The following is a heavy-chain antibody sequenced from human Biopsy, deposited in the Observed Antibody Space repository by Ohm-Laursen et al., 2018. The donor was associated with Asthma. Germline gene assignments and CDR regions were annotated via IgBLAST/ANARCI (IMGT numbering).Heavy chain of an antibody. CDR3: ASDFPKDYVRYNFQF. J-gene: IGHJ4*02. CDR2: HDHEEGGT. V-gene: IGHV1-24*01. CDR1: GYSLTDLS. D-gene: IGHD4-17*01. Sequence: SVKVSCKTSGYSLTDLSMHWVRQAPGQGLEWMGGHDHEEGGTVNARRFQGRVTMTEDTSTDTAYMELSRLSSDDTAVYYCASDFPKDYVRYNFQFWGQGTLVTVSS.